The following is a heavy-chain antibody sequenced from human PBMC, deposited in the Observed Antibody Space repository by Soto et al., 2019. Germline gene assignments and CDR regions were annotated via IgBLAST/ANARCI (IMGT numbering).Heavy chain of an antibody. CDR1: GFTFSSYA. D-gene: IGHD3-3*01. CDR3: AKGRIFGVVTCFDY. J-gene: IGHJ4*02. V-gene: IGHV3-23*01. CDR2: ISGSGGST. Sequence: GGSLRLSCAASGFTFSSYAMSWVRQAPGKGLEWVSAISGSGGSTYDAYSVKGRFTISRDNSKNKLYLQMNSLRAEDTAVYYCAKGRIFGVVTCFDYWGQGTLVTVSS.